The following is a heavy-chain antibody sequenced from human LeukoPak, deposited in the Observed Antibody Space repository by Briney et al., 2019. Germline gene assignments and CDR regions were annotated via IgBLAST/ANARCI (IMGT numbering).Heavy chain of an antibody. J-gene: IGHJ4*02. Sequence: GASVTVSCKASGYTFTDYYTHWVRQAPGQGLEWMGWINPHSGGTSYAQKFQGRVTMTRDTSISTAYMELTRLTSDDTGVYYCARGPQYGSDWNFRRVIDYWGQGTLVTVSS. D-gene: IGHD6-19*01. CDR2: INPHSGGT. CDR3: ARGPQYGSDWNFRRVIDY. V-gene: IGHV1-2*02. CDR1: GYTFTDYY.